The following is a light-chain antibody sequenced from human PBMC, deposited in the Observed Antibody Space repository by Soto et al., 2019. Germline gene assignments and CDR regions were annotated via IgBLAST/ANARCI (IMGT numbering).Light chain of an antibody. CDR3: SSYTSTNSWV. Sequence: QSALTQSASVSGSPGQSITISCTGTSSDVGGYNYVSWYQQHPGKAPKLIIYDVSNRPSGVSTRFSGSKSGNTASPTISGLQAEDEADYSCSSYTSTNSWVFGGGTKLTVL. J-gene: IGLJ3*02. V-gene: IGLV2-14*01. CDR1: SSDVGGYNY. CDR2: DVS.